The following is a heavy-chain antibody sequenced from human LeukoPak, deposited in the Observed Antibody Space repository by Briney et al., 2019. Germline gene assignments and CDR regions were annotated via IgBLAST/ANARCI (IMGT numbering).Heavy chain of an antibody. Sequence: GGSLRLSCAASGFTFSSYVMHWVRQAPGKGLEWVAFIRYDGSNKYYADSVKGRFTISRDNSKNTLYLQMNSLRAEDTAVYYCAKSGGSSWLYYYYYYMDVWGKGTTVTISS. J-gene: IGHJ6*03. D-gene: IGHD6-13*01. CDR2: IRYDGSNK. CDR1: GFTFSSYV. V-gene: IGHV3-30*02. CDR3: AKSGGSSWLYYYYYYMDV.